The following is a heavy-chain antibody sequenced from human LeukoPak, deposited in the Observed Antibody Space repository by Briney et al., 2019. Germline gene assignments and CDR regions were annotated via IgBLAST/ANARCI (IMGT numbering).Heavy chain of an antibody. J-gene: IGHJ6*02. CDR2: TRNKANNYAT. D-gene: IGHD6-19*01. V-gene: IGHV3-72*01. CDR3: AGGTGWITDV. Sequence: GGSLRLSCAVSGYTFSDHYIDWVRQAPGKGLEWVGQTRNKANNYATQYAASVKGRFTISRDDSRNSVYLQMNSLRVEDTAVYYCAGGTGWITDVWGQGTTVTVSS. CDR1: GYTFSDHY.